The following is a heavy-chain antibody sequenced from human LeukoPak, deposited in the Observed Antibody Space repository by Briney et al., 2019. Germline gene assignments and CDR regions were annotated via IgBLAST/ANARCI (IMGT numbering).Heavy chain of an antibody. Sequence: SETLSLTCTVSGGSISSYYWSWIRQPPGKGLEWIGYIYYSGSTNYNPSLKSRVTISVDTSKNQFSLKLSSVTAADTAVYYCARGYYDSSGSWEYFQHWGQGTLVTVSS. CDR2: IYYSGST. CDR3: ARGYYDSSGSWEYFQH. CDR1: GGSISSYY. V-gene: IGHV4-59*08. J-gene: IGHJ1*01. D-gene: IGHD3-22*01.